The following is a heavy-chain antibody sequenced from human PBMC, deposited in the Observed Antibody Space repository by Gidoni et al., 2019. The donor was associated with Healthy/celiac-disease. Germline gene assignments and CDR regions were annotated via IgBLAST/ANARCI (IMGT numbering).Heavy chain of an antibody. D-gene: IGHD5-18*01. CDR2: INPMGGST. V-gene: IGHV1-46*01. J-gene: IGHJ3*02. CDR3: ARDRGYSYGQGAFDI. CDR1: GYTFTSYY. Sequence: QVQLVQSGAEVKKPGAAVKVSCKASGYTFTSYYMHWVRQAPGQGLEWMGIINPMGGSTSYEQKFPGRVTMTRDTSTSTVYMELSSLRSEDTAVYYCARDRGYSYGQGAFDIWGQGTMVTVSS.